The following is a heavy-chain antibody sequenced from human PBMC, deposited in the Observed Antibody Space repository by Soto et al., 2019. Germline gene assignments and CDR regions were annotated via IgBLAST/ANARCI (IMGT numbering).Heavy chain of an antibody. D-gene: IGHD2-21*02. CDR1: GFTFSNYW. CDR3: VCFECGRTAVVTAMEANGY. V-gene: IGHV3-74*01. J-gene: IGHJ4*02. CDR2: INSDETIT. Sequence: VQLVASGGGLVQPGGSLRLSCAASGFTFSNYWMHWVRQSPGKGLVWVSRINSDETITSYADSVKSRFTISRDNAKNTLYLQMSSLRVEDTALYYCVCFECGRTAVVTAMEANGYWGQGTLVTVSS.